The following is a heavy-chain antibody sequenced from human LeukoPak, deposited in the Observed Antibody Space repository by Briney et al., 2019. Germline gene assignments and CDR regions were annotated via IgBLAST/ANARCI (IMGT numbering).Heavy chain of an antibody. V-gene: IGHV4-34*01. D-gene: IGHD2-8*01. CDR3: AGGKYCTNGVCYSGYYGMDV. CDR2: INHRGST. J-gene: IGHJ6*02. Sequence: PSDTLSLTCAVYGGPFRRYYWSWIRHPPAKALEWIGEINHRGSTNYNPSLKSRVTISVDTSKNQFSLKLSSVTAADTAVYYCAGGKYCTNGVCYSGYYGMDVWGQGTTVTVSS. CDR1: GGPFRRYY.